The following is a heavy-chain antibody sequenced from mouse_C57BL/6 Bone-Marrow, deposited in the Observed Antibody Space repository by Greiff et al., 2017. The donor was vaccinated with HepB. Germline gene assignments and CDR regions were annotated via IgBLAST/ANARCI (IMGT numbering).Heavy chain of an antibody. V-gene: IGHV1-9*01. CDR2: ILPGSGST. CDR3: ARDGSSYRFAY. CDR1: GYTFTGYW. Sequence: VQLQQSGAELMKPGASVKLSCKATGYTFTGYWIEWVKQRPGHGLEWIGEILPGSGSTNYNEKFKGKAKFTADTSSNTAYMQLSSLTTEDSAIYYCARDGSSYRFAYWGQGTLGTVSA. D-gene: IGHD1-1*01. J-gene: IGHJ3*01.